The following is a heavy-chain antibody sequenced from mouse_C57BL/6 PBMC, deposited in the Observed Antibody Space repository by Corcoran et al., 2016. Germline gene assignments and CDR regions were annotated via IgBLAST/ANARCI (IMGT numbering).Heavy chain of an antibody. J-gene: IGHJ4*01. CDR3: NYYGSSEAMDY. CDR1: GYTFTDYN. V-gene: IGHV1-18*01. D-gene: IGHD1-1*01. Sequence: EVQLQQSGPELVKPGASVKIPCKASGYTFTDYNMDWVKQSHGKSLEWIGDINPNNGGTSYNQKFKGKATLTVDKSSSTAYMELRSLTSEDSAVYYCNYYGSSEAMDYWGQGTSVTVSS. CDR2: INPNNGGT.